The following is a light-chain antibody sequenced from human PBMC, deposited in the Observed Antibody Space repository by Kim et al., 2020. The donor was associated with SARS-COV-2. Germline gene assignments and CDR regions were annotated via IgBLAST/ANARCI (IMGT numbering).Light chain of an antibody. CDR3: QQSYITPFT. Sequence: ASVGDRVTITCRTTQSISSHLNWYQQKPGRAPKLLISAASTLQGGVPSRFSGSGSETEFTLTISSLQPEDFATYFCQQSYITPFTFGPGTKVDIK. CDR2: AAS. J-gene: IGKJ3*01. CDR1: QSISSH. V-gene: IGKV1-39*01.